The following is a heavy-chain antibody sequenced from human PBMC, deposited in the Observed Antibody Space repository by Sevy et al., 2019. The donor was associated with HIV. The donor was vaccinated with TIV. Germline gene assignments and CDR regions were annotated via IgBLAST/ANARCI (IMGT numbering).Heavy chain of an antibody. Sequence: GGSLRLSCAASGFTFSSYWMSWVRQAPGKGLEWVANIKQDGSEKYYVDSVKGRFTISRDNAKNSLYLQMNSPRAEDTAVYYCASMGRIAAAYYFDYWGQGTLVTVSS. CDR2: IKQDGSEK. CDR3: ASMGRIAAAYYFDY. D-gene: IGHD6-13*01. CDR1: GFTFSSYW. V-gene: IGHV3-7*03. J-gene: IGHJ4*02.